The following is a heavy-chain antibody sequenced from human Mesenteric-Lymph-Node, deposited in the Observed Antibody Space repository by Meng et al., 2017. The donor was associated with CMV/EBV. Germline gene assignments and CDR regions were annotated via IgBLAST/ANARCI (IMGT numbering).Heavy chain of an antibody. D-gene: IGHD3-10*01. Sequence: ASVKVSCKASGYTFTSYGISWVRQAPGQGLEWMGWISAYNGNTNYAQKLQGRVTMTRDTSISTAYMELSRLRSDDTAVYYCARDSAGVYYYDPWGQGTLVTVSS. CDR1: GYTFTSYG. CDR2: ISAYNGNT. V-gene: IGHV1-18*01. CDR3: ARDSAGVYYYDP. J-gene: IGHJ5*02.